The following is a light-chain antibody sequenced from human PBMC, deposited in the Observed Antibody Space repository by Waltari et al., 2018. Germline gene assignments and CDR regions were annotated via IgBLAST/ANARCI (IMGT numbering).Light chain of an antibody. CDR3: QQYDNFPLT. J-gene: IGKJ4*01. Sequence: DIQMTQSTSSLSAYVGDRVTITCQASQDITNYLNWYQQKPGKAPKLLIYDASNLETGVPLRFSGSGSATEFTFTISGLQPEDIGTYYCQQYDNFPLTFGGGTKVEIK. CDR2: DAS. CDR1: QDITNY. V-gene: IGKV1-33*01.